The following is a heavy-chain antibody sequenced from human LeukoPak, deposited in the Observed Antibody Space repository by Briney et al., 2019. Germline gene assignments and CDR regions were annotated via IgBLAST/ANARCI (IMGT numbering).Heavy chain of an antibody. Sequence: QTSETLSLTCTVSGGSISTYYWSWLRQPPGKGLEWVGYSYYSGSTTPHPSLKSRVTISVDTSKNQFSLRLRSVTAADTAVYYCARHGGSGSFDYWGQGTLVTVSS. D-gene: IGHD3-3*01. J-gene: IGHJ4*02. CDR1: GGSISTYY. V-gene: IGHV4-59*08. CDR2: SYYSGST. CDR3: ARHGGSGSFDY.